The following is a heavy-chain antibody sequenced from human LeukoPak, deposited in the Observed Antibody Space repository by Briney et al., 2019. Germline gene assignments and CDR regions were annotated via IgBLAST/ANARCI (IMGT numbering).Heavy chain of an antibody. J-gene: IGHJ6*02. CDR2: ISYDGSNK. D-gene: IGHD3-10*01. CDR1: GFTFSSYA. Sequence: PGGSLRLSCAASGFTFSSYAMHWVRQAPGKGLEWVAVISYDGSNKYYSDSVKGRFTISRDNFKNTLYLQMNNLRVEDSAVYYCATDRDPHYGMHVWGQGTTVTVSS. V-gene: IGHV3-30*14. CDR3: ATDRDPHYGMHV.